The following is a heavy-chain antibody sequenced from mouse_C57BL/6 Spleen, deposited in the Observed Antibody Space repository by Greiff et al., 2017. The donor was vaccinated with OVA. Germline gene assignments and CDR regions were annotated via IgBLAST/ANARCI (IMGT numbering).Heavy chain of an antibody. D-gene: IGHD1-1*01. CDR2: IWRGGST. CDR1: GFSLTSYG. CDR3: AKPTVVPNYYAMDY. Sequence: VMLVESGPGLVQPSQSLSITCTVSGFSLTSYGVHWVRQSPGKGLEWLGVIWRGGSTDYNAAFMSRLSITKDNSKSQVFFKMNSLQADDTAIYYCAKPTVVPNYYAMDYWGQGTSVTVSS. V-gene: IGHV2-5*01. J-gene: IGHJ4*01.